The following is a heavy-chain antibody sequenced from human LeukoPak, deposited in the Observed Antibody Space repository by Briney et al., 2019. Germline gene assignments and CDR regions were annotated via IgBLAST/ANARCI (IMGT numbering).Heavy chain of an antibody. CDR3: AREYSSSSGRRAFDF. CDR2: IYYSGST. D-gene: IGHD6-6*01. J-gene: IGHJ3*01. Sequence: SETLSLTCTVSGGSISSYYWNWIRQPPGKGLEWIGYIYYSGSTNYNPSLKSRVTTLVDTSKNQFSLRLSSVTAADTAVYYCAREYSSSSGRRAFDFWGQGTMVTVSS. V-gene: IGHV4-59*08. CDR1: GGSISSYY.